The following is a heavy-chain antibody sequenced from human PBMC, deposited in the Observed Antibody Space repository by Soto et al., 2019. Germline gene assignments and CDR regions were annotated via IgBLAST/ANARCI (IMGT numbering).Heavy chain of an antibody. V-gene: IGHV1-18*01. J-gene: IGHJ6*02. CDR2: VSPYDGYT. CDR1: GYTFSSYG. CDR3: ARGGYYDSSGSRNYFYYGMNV. D-gene: IGHD3-22*01. Sequence: ASAKVSCKASGYTFSSYGLCWVRQAPGQGLEWLGWVSPYDGYTNYAQILQGRVSMTTDTSTKTAYMEVRSLRSDDTAVYYCARGGYYDSSGSRNYFYYGMNVWGQGTTVTVSS.